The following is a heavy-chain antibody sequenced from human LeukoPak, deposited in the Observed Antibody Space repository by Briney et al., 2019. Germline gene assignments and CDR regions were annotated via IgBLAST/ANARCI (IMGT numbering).Heavy chain of an antibody. CDR2: IYYRGST. J-gene: IGHJ2*01. CDR1: GGSISSGDYF. Sequence: SETLSLTCTVAGGSISSGDYFWSWIRQPPGKVLEWIGHIYYRGSTDYNPSLKRRVSIAVDTSKKQFSLRLNSVTAAATAVYYCAREGTAVIVPMRYFDLWGRGTLVTVSS. CDR3: AREGTAVIVPMRYFDL. V-gene: IGHV4-30-4*01. D-gene: IGHD4-17*01.